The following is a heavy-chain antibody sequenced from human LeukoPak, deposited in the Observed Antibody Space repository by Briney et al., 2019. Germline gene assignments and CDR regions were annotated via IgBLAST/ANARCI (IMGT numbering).Heavy chain of an antibody. CDR1: GYTFTGYY. J-gene: IGHJ5*02. V-gene: IGHV1-2*02. D-gene: IGHD6-19*01. CDR2: INPNSGGT. Sequence: GASVKVSCKASGYTFTGYYMHWVRQATGQGLEWMGWINPNSGGTNYAQKFQGRVTMTRDTSISTAYMELSRLRSDDTAVYYCARDPFSSDGAYNWFDPWGQGTLVTVSS. CDR3: ARDPFSSDGAYNWFDP.